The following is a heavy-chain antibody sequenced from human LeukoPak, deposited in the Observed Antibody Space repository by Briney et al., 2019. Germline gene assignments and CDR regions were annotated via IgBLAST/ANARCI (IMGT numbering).Heavy chain of an antibody. CDR2: IYCSGST. D-gene: IGHD6-19*01. CDR1: GGSISSSSYY. CDR3: ARQPYSSGWAPSYYYYYMDV. J-gene: IGHJ6*03. V-gene: IGHV4-39*01. Sequence: SETLSLTCTVSGGSISSSSYYWGWIRQPAGKGLEWIGSIYCSGSTYYNPSLKSRVTISVDTSKNQFSLKLSSVTAADTAVYYCARQPYSSGWAPSYYYYYMDVWGKGTTVTISS.